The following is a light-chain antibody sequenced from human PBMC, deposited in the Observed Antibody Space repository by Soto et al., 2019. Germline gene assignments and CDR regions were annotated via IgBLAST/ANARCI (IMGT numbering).Light chain of an antibody. CDR3: SSYADSNNFV. CDR1: SSDVGGYDF. J-gene: IGLJ1*01. CDR2: EVT. Sequence: QSALTQPPSASGSPGQSVTISCTGTSSDVGGYDFVSWYQQHPGKAPKLMIYEVTKRPSGVPDRFSGSKSGNTASLTVSGLQAEDEGDYYCSSYADSNNFVFGTGTKLTVL. V-gene: IGLV2-8*01.